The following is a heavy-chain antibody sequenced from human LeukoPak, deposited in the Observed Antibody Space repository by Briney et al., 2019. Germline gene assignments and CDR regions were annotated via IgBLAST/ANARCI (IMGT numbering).Heavy chain of an antibody. V-gene: IGHV1-2*02. CDR2: INPNSGGT. J-gene: IGHJ4*02. CDR3: AREFRTYYDFWSSFNIFDY. D-gene: IGHD3-3*01. CDR1: GYTFTGYY. Sequence: GASVKVSCKASGYTFTGYYIHWVRQAPGQGLEWMGWINPNSGGTNYAQKFQGRVTMTRDKSISTAYMELRSLRSDDTAVYYCAREFRTYYDFWSSFNIFDYWGQGTLVTVSS.